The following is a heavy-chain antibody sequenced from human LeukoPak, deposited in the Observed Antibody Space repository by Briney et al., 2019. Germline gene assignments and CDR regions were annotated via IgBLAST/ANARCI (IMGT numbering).Heavy chain of an antibody. CDR2: ISSSSSYI. D-gene: IGHD5-18*01. CDR1: GFTFSSYS. J-gene: IGHJ4*02. CDR3: AREDTAMGHFDY. Sequence: GGSLRLSCAASGFTFSSYSMNWVRQAPGKGLEWVSSISSSSSYIYYADSVKGRFTISRDNAKNSLYLQMNSLRAEDTAVYYCAREDTAMGHFDYWGQGTLVTVSS. V-gene: IGHV3-21*01.